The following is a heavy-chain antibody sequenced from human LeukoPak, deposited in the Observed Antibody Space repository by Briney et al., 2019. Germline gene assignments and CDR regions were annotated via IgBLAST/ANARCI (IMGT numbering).Heavy chain of an antibody. CDR1: GFTFSSYS. Sequence: GGSLRLSCAASGFTFSSYSMNWVRQAPGKGLEWVSSISSSSSYIYYADSVKGRFTISRDNAKNSLYLQMNSLRAEDTAVYYCARLYCSVGSCYYTYWGQGTLVTVSS. J-gene: IGHJ4*02. CDR2: ISSSSSYI. V-gene: IGHV3-21*01. CDR3: ARLYCSVGSCYYTY. D-gene: IGHD2-15*01.